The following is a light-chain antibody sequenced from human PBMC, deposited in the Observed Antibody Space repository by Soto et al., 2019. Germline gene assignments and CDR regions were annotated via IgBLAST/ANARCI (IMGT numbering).Light chain of an antibody. J-gene: IGKJ1*01. V-gene: IGKV1-39*01. Sequence: DIQMTQSPSSLSASVGDRVTITCRASQSIRNYFNWYQQKPGKAPKVLIYTAPGLQSGAPSRLSASGFGTDFTRSVVNVHRKDIETYYCQQTYSTPSGAFGQGTKV. CDR2: TAP. CDR3: QQTYSTPSGA. CDR1: QSIRNY.